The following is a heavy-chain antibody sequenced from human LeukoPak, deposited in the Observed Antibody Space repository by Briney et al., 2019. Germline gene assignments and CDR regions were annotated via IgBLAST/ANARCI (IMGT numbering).Heavy chain of an antibody. D-gene: IGHD3-22*01. CDR3: ARDDSSGYHDAFDI. CDR2: IYYSGST. CDR1: GGSISSGDYY. Sequence: PSQTLSLTCTVSGGSISSGDYYWSWIRQPPGKGLEWLGYIYYSGSTYYNPSLKSRVTISVDTSKNQSSLKLSSVTAADTAVYYCARDDSSGYHDAFDIWGQGTMVTVSS. V-gene: IGHV4-30-4*08. J-gene: IGHJ3*02.